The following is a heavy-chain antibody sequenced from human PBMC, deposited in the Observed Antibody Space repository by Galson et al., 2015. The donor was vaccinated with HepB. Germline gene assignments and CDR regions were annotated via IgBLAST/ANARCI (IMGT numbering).Heavy chain of an antibody. CDR3: ARDRLPYCSSTSCYEGALGY. D-gene: IGHD2-2*01. J-gene: IGHJ4*02. CDR2: IWYDGSNK. V-gene: IGHV3-33*01. Sequence: LRLSCAASGFTFSSYGMHWVRQAPGKGLEWVAVIWYDGSNKYYADSVKGRFTISRDNSKNTLYLQMNSLRAEDTAVYYCARDRLPYCSSTSCYEGALGYWGQGTLVTVSS. CDR1: GFTFSSYG.